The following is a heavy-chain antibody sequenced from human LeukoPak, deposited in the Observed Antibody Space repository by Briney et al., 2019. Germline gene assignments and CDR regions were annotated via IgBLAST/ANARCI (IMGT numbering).Heavy chain of an antibody. V-gene: IGHV3-48*04. CDR2: ISSSSSNI. CDR3: ARVGRSGWTVDY. CDR1: GFDFRTYS. J-gene: IGHJ4*02. D-gene: IGHD6-19*01. Sequence: PGRSLRLSCAASGFDFRTYSIDWVRQAPGKGLEWVSYISSSSSNIYHADSVKGRFTISRDNAKNSLHLQMNSLRAEDTAVYYCARVGRSGWTVDYWGQGTLVTVSS.